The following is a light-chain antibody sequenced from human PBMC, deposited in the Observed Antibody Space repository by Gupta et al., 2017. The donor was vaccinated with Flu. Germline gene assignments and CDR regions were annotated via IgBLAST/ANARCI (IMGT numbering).Light chain of an antibody. CDR2: DNN. Sequence: QSVLTQPPSVSAAPRPKVTISCSGSSSNIGNHFVSWYQQVPGTAPKLLIYDNNKRPSGIPDRFSGSKSGTSATLGITGLQTGDEADYYCGTWDSSLSTYVFGTGTKVTVL. V-gene: IGLV1-51*01. J-gene: IGLJ1*01. CDR3: GTWDSSLSTYV. CDR1: SSNIGNHF.